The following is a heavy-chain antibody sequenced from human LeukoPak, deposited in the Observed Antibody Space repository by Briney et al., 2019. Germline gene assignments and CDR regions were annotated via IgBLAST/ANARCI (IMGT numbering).Heavy chain of an antibody. CDR3: AKDLPYYYDSSGYFDY. J-gene: IGHJ4*02. CDR1: GFTFSSYS. V-gene: IGHV3-21*01. D-gene: IGHD3-22*01. CDR2: ISSSSSYI. Sequence: GGSLRLSCAASGFTFSSYSMTWVRQAPGKGLEWVSSISSSSSYIYYADSVKGRFTISRDNSKNALYLQMNSLRAEDTAVYYCAKDLPYYYDSSGYFDYWGQGTLVTVSS.